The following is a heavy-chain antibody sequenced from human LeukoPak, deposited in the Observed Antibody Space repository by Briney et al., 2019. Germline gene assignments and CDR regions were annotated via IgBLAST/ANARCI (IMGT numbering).Heavy chain of an antibody. V-gene: IGHV3-23*01. J-gene: IGHJ4*02. CDR3: ARGRDGYSPFDY. CDR1: GFTFSSYA. Sequence: GGSLRLSCAASGFTFSSYAMSWVRQAPGKGLEWVSAISGSGGTTYYADSVKGRLTISRDNSKNTLYLQMNSLRAEDTAVYYCARGRDGYSPFDYWGQGTLVTVSS. CDR2: ISGSGGTT. D-gene: IGHD4-4*01.